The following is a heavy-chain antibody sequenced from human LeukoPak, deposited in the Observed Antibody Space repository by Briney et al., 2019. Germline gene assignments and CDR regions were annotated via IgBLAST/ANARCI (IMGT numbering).Heavy chain of an antibody. V-gene: IGHV3-30-3*01. D-gene: IGHD6-19*01. J-gene: IGHJ4*02. CDR3: ARVSSKGIAVVGNIYFDY. CDR2: ISYDGSNK. CDR1: GFTFSSYA. Sequence: GGSLRLSCAASGFTFSSYAMHWVRQAPGKGLEWVAVISYDGSNKYYADSVKGRFTISRDNSKNTLYLQMNSLRAEDTAVYYCARVSSKGIAVVGNIYFDYWGQGTLVTGYS.